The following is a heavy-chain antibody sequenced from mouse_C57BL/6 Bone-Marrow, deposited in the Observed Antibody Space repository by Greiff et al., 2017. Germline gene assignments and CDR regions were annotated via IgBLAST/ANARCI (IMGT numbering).Heavy chain of an antibody. CDR2: IYPRSGNT. CDR1: GYTFTSYG. D-gene: IGHD2-4*01. J-gene: IGHJ2*01. CDR3: ARSPLYDYDYY. V-gene: IGHV1-81*01. Sequence: VHLVESGAELARPGASVKLSCKASGYTFTSYGISWVKQRTGQGLEWIGEIYPRSGNTYYNEKFKGKATLTADKSSSTAYMELRSLTSEDSAVYFCARSPLYDYDYYWGQGTTLTVSS.